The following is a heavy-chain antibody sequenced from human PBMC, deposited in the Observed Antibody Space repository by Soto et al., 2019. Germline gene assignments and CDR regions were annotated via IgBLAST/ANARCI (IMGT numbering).Heavy chain of an antibody. V-gene: IGHV1-69*01. Sequence: QVQLVQSGAEVKKPGSSVKVSCKASGGTFSSYAISWVRQAPGQGLEWMGGIIPIFGTANYAQKFQGRVTITADESTITAYIELSSLRSEDTAVYYCAIPIQLEPPSYYYYYGMDVWGQGTTLTVSS. CDR2: IIPIFGTA. J-gene: IGHJ6*02. CDR1: GGTFSSYA. CDR3: AIPIQLEPPSYYYYYGMDV. D-gene: IGHD1-1*01.